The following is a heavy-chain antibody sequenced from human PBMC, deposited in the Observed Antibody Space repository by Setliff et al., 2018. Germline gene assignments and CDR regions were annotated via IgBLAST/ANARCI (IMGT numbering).Heavy chain of an antibody. CDR2: ISAYNGNI. Sequence: ASVKVSCKAPGYTFTSYGVSWVRQAPGQGLEWMGWISAYNGNINYAQKLQGRVTMTTDTYTSTANMELRSLRSDDTAVYYCASDKGYDSSGYYLYYYYYMDVCGRGTTVTVSS. V-gene: IGHV1-18*01. D-gene: IGHD3-22*01. J-gene: IGHJ6*03. CDR3: ASDKGYDSSGYYLYYYYYMDV. CDR1: GYTFTSYG.